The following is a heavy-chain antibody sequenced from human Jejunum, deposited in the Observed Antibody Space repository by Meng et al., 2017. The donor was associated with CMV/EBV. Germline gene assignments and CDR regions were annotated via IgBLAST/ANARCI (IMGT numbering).Heavy chain of an antibody. CDR1: GFSFSTCW. J-gene: IGHJ4*02. CDR3: ARFGGLFDY. V-gene: IGHV3-7*01. CDR2: IKQDGSDK. Sequence: SCAVSGFSFSTCWMSWVRQAPGKGLGWVANIKQDGSDKYYVDSVKGRFTISRDNAKNSLYLQMNSLRAEDTAVYYCARFGGLFDYCGQGTLVTVSS. D-gene: IGHD3-16*01.